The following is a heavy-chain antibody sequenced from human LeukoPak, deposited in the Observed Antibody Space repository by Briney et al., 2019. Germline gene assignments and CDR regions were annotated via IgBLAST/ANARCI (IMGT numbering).Heavy chain of an antibody. J-gene: IGHJ4*02. CDR1: GFTFSDCY. V-gene: IGHV3-11*04. Sequence: SVGSLRLSRAAPGFTFSDCYMSWIRQAPGKGLEYVSLISSSGSAKYYADSVKGRFTISRDNAKNSLYLLMNSLRAEDTAVYYCARFRGGSSGWYTNDYWGQGTLVTVSS. CDR2: ISSSGSAK. CDR3: ARFRGGSSGWYTNDY. D-gene: IGHD6-19*01.